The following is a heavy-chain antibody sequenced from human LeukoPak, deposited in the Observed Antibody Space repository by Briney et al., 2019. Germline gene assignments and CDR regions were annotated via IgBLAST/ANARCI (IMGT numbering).Heavy chain of an antibody. J-gene: IGHJ3*02. V-gene: IGHV1-24*01. CDR3: ATEFPAMRAFDI. CDR2: FDPEDGET. Sequence: ASVKVSCKVSGYTLTELSMHWVRQAPGKGLEWMGGFDPEDGETIYAQKFQGRVTMTEDTSTDTAYMELSSLRSEDTAVYYCATEFPAMRAFDIWGQGTMVTVSS. CDR1: GYTLTELS. D-gene: IGHD5-18*01.